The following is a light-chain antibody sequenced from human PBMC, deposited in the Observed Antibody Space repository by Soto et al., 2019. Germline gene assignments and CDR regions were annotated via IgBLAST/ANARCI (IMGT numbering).Light chain of an antibody. CDR2: AAS. CDR3: QQSYTTPSVT. J-gene: IGKJ4*01. CDR1: QSINNY. V-gene: IGKV1-39*01. Sequence: DIPMTQSPSSLSASVGDTVTITCRASQSINNYLNWYQQKPGKAPKVVIYAASTLQRGVPSRFSGSGFGTDFSLTISSLQPEDFATYFCQQSYTTPSVTFGGGTRVEIK.